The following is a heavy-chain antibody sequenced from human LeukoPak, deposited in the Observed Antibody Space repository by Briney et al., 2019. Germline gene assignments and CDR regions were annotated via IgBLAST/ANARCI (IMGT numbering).Heavy chain of an antibody. CDR2: ISYDGRQK. CDR1: GCTLRKYG. J-gene: IGHJ4*02. Sequence: GRSLRLSCAASGCTLRKYGMHWGRQAPGKGLEWVAHISYDGRQKYYADSVKGRFTISRDDSKNTLYLQMNSLVPEDTAVYYCARDFSGRYSFDYWGQGTLVTVSS. V-gene: IGHV3-30*04. D-gene: IGHD5-18*01. CDR3: ARDFSGRYSFDY.